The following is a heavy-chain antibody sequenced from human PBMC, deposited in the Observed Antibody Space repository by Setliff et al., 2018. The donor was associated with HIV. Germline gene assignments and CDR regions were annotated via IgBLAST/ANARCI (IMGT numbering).Heavy chain of an antibody. J-gene: IGHJ4*02. CDR3: ARDGPYDSSGINY. D-gene: IGHD3-22*01. CDR1: GGSISSYY. Sequence: SETLSLTCTVSGGSISSYYWSWIRQPPGKGLEWIGYIYYSGSANYNPSLKSRVTMSVDTSKNQFSLKLRSATAADTAVYYCARDGPYDSSGINYWGQGTLVTVSS. V-gene: IGHV4-59*12. CDR2: IYYSGSA.